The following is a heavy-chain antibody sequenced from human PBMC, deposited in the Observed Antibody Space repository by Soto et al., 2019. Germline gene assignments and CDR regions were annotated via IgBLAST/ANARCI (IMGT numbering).Heavy chain of an antibody. CDR2: IDTSGTKI. CDR1: GYTFSDYY. D-gene: IGHD3-3*01. Sequence: GSLRLSCAASGYTFSDYYMSWIRQAPGKGLEWISYIDTSGTKIYYADSVKGRFTITRDNAKNSLYLEMNSLRDEDTAVYYCASHYDMWSGYLSPVDYWGQGTLVTVSS. V-gene: IGHV3-11*01. CDR3: ASHYDMWSGYLSPVDY. J-gene: IGHJ4*02.